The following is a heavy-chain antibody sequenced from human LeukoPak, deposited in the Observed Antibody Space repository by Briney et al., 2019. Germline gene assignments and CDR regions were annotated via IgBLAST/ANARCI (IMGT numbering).Heavy chain of an antibody. J-gene: IGHJ4*02. CDR2: IYYSGST. Sequence: PSETLSLTCTVSGGSISSSSYYWGWIRQPPGKGLEWIGRIYYSGSTYYNPSLKSRVTISVDTSKNQFSLKLSSVTAADTAVYYCARHKVDKYSSSSRYFDYWGQGTLVTVSS. CDR1: GGSISSSSYY. V-gene: IGHV4-39*01. D-gene: IGHD6-6*01. CDR3: ARHKVDKYSSSSRYFDY.